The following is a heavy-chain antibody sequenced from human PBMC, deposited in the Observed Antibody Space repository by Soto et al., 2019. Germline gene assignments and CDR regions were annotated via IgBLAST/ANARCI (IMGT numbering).Heavy chain of an antibody. J-gene: IGHJ5*02. CDR1: GFTFSSYA. CDR2: ISGSGGST. V-gene: IGHV3-23*01. D-gene: IGHD6-13*01. Sequence: PGGSLRLSCAASGFTFSSYAMSWVRQAPGKGLEWVSAISGSGGSTYYADSAKGRFTISRDNSKNTLYLQMNSLRAEDTAVYYCAKDSQRSSSWPTHWFDPWGKGTLVTVSS. CDR3: AKDSQRSSSWPTHWFDP.